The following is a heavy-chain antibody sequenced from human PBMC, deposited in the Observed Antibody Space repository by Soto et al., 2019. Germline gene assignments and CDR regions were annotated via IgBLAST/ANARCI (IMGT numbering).Heavy chain of an antibody. CDR2: TYYRSKWSN. CDR1: GDSVSSKSSA. J-gene: IGHJ4*02. D-gene: IGHD6-13*01. CDR3: ARQDSGYIEY. V-gene: IGHV6-1*01. Sequence: SQTLSLTFAISGDSVSSKSSAWNCISQSPSRGLEWLGRTYYRSKWSNDYAVSVKSRITINPDTSKNQFSLQLNSVTPEDTAVYYCARQDSGYIEYWGQGTLVTVSS.